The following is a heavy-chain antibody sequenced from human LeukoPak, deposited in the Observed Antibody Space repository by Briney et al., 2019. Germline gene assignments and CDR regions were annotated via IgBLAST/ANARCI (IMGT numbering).Heavy chain of an antibody. CDR2: IKQDGSVK. V-gene: IGHV3-7*01. D-gene: IGHD5/OR15-5a*01. Sequence: AGGSLRLSCAASGFTFSNFWMNWVRQAPGKGLEWVANIKQDGSVKHYVDSVKGRFTISRDNTKNSLYLQMNSLRAEDTAVYYCVRGDLRLPRSTPDCWGQGTLVTVSS. J-gene: IGHJ4*02. CDR3: VRGDLRLPRSTPDC. CDR1: GFTFSNFW.